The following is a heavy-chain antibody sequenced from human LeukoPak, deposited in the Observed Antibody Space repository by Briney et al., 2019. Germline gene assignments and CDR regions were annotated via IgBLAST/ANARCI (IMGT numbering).Heavy chain of an antibody. D-gene: IGHD1-14*01. V-gene: IGHV3-21*01. CDR3: ARAGSYRLNWFDP. J-gene: IGHJ5*02. CDR1: GFTFSSYS. Sequence: GGSLRLSCAASGFTFSSYSMNWVRQAPGKGLEWVSSISSSSSYIYYADSVKGRFTISRDNAKNSLYLQMNSLRAEDTAVYYCARAGSYRLNWFDPWGQGTLVTVSS. CDR2: ISSSSSYI.